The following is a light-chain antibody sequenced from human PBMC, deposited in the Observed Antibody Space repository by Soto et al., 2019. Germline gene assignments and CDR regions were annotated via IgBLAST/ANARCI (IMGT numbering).Light chain of an antibody. CDR2: AAS. Sequence: DLQMTQSPSSLSASIGDRVTITCRASQDINDWLVWYQQKPEKAPKSLIYAASILQTGVPSRFSGSGTGTDFTLTISSLQPEDSAIYYCQQFNIYPLTFGGGTKVEIK. CDR3: QQFNIYPLT. CDR1: QDINDW. V-gene: IGKV1D-16*01. J-gene: IGKJ4*01.